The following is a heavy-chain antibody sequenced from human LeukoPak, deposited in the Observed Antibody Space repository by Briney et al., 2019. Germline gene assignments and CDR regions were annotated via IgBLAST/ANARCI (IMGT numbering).Heavy chain of an antibody. Sequence: SETLSLTCTVSGGSISSYYWSWIRQPAGKGLEWIGRIYTSGSTNYNPSLKSRVTMSVDTSKNQFSLKLSSVTAADTAVYYCARGVGSSWYRGAYYFDYWDQGTLVTVSS. J-gene: IGHJ4*02. D-gene: IGHD6-13*01. CDR2: IYTSGST. CDR3: ARGVGSSWYRGAYYFDY. CDR1: GGSISSYY. V-gene: IGHV4-4*07.